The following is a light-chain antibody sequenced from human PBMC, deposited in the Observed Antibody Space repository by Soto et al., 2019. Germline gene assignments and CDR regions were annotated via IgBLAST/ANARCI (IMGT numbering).Light chain of an antibody. CDR2: GAS. Sequence: EIVMTQSPATLSVSPGERATLSCKTSESVRDNLAWYQKKPGQAPRLLIYGASTRATGIPARFGGSGSGTEFNLTISSLQSEDFAVYYCQQYDNWPLTFGGGTKVEIK. CDR3: QQYDNWPLT. CDR1: ESVRDN. J-gene: IGKJ4*01. V-gene: IGKV3-15*01.